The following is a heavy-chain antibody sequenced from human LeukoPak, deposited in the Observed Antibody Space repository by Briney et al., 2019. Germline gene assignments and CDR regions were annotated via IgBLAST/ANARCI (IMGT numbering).Heavy chain of an antibody. D-gene: IGHD3-16*02. J-gene: IGHJ4*02. CDR2: IHHDGRI. V-gene: IGHV4-59*12. CDR3: ARSHDHLWGNYPDY. CDR1: GGSIISYY. Sequence: SETLSLTCTVSGGSIISYYWSWIRQPPGKGLEWIGEIHHDGRINYNPSLKSRVTLSVDKSKNQFSLRLNSVTAADTAMYYCARSHDHLWGNYPDYWGQGTLVTVSS.